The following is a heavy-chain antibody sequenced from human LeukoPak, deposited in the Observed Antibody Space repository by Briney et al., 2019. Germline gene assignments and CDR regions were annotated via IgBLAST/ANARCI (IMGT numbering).Heavy chain of an antibody. J-gene: IGHJ4*02. CDR1: GYSFTSYW. D-gene: IGHD6-6*01. CDR2: IYPGDSDT. V-gene: IGHV5-51*01. Sequence: GESLKISCQGSGYSFTSYWIGWVRQMPGKGLEWMGIIYPGDSDTRYSPSLQGQVTISADKSISTAYLQWSSLKASDTAMYYCARSYSSSSRGLVEWGQGTLVTVSS. CDR3: ARSYSSSSRGLVE.